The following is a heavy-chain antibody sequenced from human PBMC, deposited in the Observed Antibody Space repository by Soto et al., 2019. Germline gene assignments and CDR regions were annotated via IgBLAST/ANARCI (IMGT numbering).Heavy chain of an antibody. Sequence: PGGSLRLSCAACGFTFSSYSMNGVRQAPGKGLVWVSRISSSSSSPSHADSVKGRFTISRDNAKNTLYLQMNSLRAEDTAVYYCARETIPQMYYYGTDVWGQGTTVTVSS. CDR1: GFTFSSYS. V-gene: IGHV3-21*04. CDR2: ISSSSSSP. J-gene: IGHJ6*02. CDR3: ARETIPQMYYYGTDV. D-gene: IGHD3-16*01.